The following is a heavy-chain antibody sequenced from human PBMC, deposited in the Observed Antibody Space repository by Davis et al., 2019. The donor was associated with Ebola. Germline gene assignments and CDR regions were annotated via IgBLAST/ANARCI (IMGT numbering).Heavy chain of an antibody. V-gene: IGHV3-48*02. J-gene: IGHJ4*02. D-gene: IGHD6-13*01. Sequence: GGSLRLSCAASAFTLSTCGMSWVRQAPGKGLEWVSYISSSGVTIYYADSVKGRFTISRDNARNSLYLQMNSLRDEDTAVYHCARASADRSDYWGQGTLVTVSS. CDR3: ARASADRSDY. CDR1: AFTLSTCG. CDR2: ISSSGVTI.